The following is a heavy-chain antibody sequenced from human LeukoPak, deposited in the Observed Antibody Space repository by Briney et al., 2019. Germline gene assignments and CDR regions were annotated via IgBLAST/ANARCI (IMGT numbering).Heavy chain of an antibody. V-gene: IGHV4-34*01. CDR1: GGSFSGYY. D-gene: IGHD5-12*01. CDR2: INDSGST. Sequence: SETLSLTCAVYGGSFSGYYWSWIRQPPGKGLEWIGEINDSGSTNYNPSLKSRVTISVDTSKNQFSLKLSSVTAADTAVYYCARGGLRVATILRHYYYFDYWGQGTLVTVSS. CDR3: ARGGLRVATILRHYYYFDY. J-gene: IGHJ4*02.